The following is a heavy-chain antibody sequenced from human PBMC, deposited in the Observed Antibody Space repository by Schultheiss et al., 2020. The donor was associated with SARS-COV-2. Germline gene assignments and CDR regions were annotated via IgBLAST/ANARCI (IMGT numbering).Heavy chain of an antibody. J-gene: IGHJ3*02. Sequence: SETLSLTCAVYGGSFSGYYWSWIRQPPGKGLEWIGDINHSGSTNYNPSLKSRVTISVDTSKNQFSLKLSSVTAADTAVYYCARDRGAGDQGRAFDIWGQGTMVTVSS. CDR1: GGSFSGYY. CDR2: INHSGST. V-gene: IGHV4-34*01. CDR3: ARDRGAGDQGRAFDI. D-gene: IGHD7-27*01.